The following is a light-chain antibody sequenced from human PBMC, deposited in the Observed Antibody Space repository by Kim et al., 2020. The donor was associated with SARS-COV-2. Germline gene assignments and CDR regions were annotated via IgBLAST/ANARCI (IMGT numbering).Light chain of an antibody. Sequence: SVSPGQTASITGSGDKLGDKYACWYQQKPGQSPVLVLYQDSKRPSGIPERFSGSNSGNTATLTISGTQAMDEADYYFQAWDSSTVVFGGGTQLTVL. V-gene: IGLV3-1*01. CDR2: QDS. CDR3: QAWDSSTVV. CDR1: KLGDKY. J-gene: IGLJ2*01.